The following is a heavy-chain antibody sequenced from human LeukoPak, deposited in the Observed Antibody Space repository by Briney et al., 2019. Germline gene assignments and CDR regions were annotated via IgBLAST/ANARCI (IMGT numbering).Heavy chain of an antibody. CDR2: ISAYNGNT. CDR3: ARDTQWFYYDSSGYSPLGS. Sequence: GASVKVSCKASGYTFTNYGISWVRQASGQGLEWMGWISAYNGNTNYAQKLQGRVTMTTDTSTSTAYMELRSLRSDDTAVYYCARDTQWFYYDSSGYSPLGSGGQGPLVTVSS. J-gene: IGHJ4*02. D-gene: IGHD3-22*01. CDR1: GYTFTNYG. V-gene: IGHV1-18*01.